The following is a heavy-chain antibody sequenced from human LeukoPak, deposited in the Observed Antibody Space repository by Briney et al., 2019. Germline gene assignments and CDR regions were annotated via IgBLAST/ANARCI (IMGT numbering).Heavy chain of an antibody. CDR1: GGSISGASYY. V-gene: IGHV4-61*02. CDR2: IYISGST. CDR3: AREREGPYGYLDY. D-gene: IGHD4-17*01. J-gene: IGHJ4*02. Sequence: SETLSLTCTVSGGSISGASYYWSWIRQPAGKGLEWIGRIYISGSTNYNPSLKSRVTISVDTSKNQFSLRLSSVTAADTAVYYCAREREGPYGYLDYWGQGALVTVS.